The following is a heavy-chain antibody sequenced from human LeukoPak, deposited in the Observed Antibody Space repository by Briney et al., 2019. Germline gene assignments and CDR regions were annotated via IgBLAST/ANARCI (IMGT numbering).Heavy chain of an antibody. CDR1: GFTFSSYW. V-gene: IGHV3-7*01. Sequence: GGSLRLSCAASGFTFSSYWMSWVRQAPGKGLEWVANIKQDGSEKYYVDSVKGRFTISRDNAKNSLYLQMNSLRAEDTAVYYCAREPNDFWSGYPDYFDYWGQGTLVTVSS. J-gene: IGHJ4*02. CDR3: AREPNDFWSGYPDYFDY. CDR2: IKQDGSEK. D-gene: IGHD3-3*01.